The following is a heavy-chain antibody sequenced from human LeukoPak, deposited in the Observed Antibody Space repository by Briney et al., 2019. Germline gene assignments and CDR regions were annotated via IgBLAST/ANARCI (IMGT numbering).Heavy chain of an antibody. Sequence: GGSLRLSCVASGFTFSSYVMSWVRQAPGKGLEWVSAISGSGGSTYYADSVKGRFTISRDNAKNSLYLQMNSLRAEDTAVYYCARDFRAAFDPWGQGTLVTVSS. CDR2: ISGSGGST. V-gene: IGHV3-23*01. CDR3: ARDFRAAFDP. CDR1: GFTFSSYV. J-gene: IGHJ5*02. D-gene: IGHD3-10*01.